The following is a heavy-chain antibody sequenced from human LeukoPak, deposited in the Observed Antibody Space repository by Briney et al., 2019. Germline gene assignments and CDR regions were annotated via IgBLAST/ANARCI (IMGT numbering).Heavy chain of an antibody. V-gene: IGHV4-59*01. CDR3: ASLLRYFDWKGAFDI. CDR2: IYYSGST. CDR1: GGSISSYY. Sequence: ASETLSLTCTVSGGSISSYYWSWIRQPPGKGLEWIGYIYYSGSTNYNPSLKSRVTMSVDTSKNQFSLKLSSVTAADTAVYYCASLLRYFDWKGAFDIWGQGTMVTVSS. D-gene: IGHD3-9*01. J-gene: IGHJ3*02.